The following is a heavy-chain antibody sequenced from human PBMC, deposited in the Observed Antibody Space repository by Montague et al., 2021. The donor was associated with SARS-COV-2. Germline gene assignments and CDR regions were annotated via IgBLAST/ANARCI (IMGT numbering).Heavy chain of an antibody. Sequence: SLRLSCAASGFTFSSYAMIWVRQAPGKGLEWVSTISSTGGSTYYADSVKGRFIISRDNSRNTVYMQMNNLRAEDTAVYYCAKGFIYYFASGGYPNYFDPWGQGTLVSVSS. CDR3: AKGFIYYFASGGYPNYFDP. D-gene: IGHD3-10*01. J-gene: IGHJ5*02. CDR1: GFTFSSYA. V-gene: IGHV3-23*01. CDR2: ISSTGGST.